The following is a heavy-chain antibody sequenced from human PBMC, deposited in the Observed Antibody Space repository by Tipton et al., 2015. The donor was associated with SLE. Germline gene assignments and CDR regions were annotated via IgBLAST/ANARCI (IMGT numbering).Heavy chain of an antibody. V-gene: IGHV4-39*07. J-gene: IGHJ4*02. Sequence: LRLSCTVSGGSISSSSYYWGWIRQPPGKGLEWIGSIYYSGSTYYNPSLKSRVTISVDTSKNQFSLKLSSVTAADTAVYYCARDGTHDSSGYYYFDYWGQGTLVTVSS. D-gene: IGHD3-22*01. CDR2: IYYSGST. CDR1: GGSISSSSYY. CDR3: ARDGTHDSSGYYYFDY.